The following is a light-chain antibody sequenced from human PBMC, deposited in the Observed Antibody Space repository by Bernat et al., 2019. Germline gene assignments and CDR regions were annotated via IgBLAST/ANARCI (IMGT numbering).Light chain of an antibody. CDR2: KAS. CDR3: QQYNGYSRT. V-gene: IGKV1-5*03. J-gene: IGKJ2*01. Sequence: DIQMTQSPLTLSASVGDRVTISCRASQSISSWLAWYQQKPGQAPKLPIYKASTLESGVPSRFSGSGSGTEFTLTISSLQPEDFGTYYCQQYNGYSRTFGQGTKLEIK. CDR1: QSISSW.